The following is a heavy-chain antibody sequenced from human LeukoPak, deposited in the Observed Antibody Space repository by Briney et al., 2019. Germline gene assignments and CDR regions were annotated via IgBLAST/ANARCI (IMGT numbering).Heavy chain of an antibody. D-gene: IGHD1-26*01. J-gene: IGHJ4*02. CDR3: ARQTYSGSYYPVFSFDY. Sequence: GESLKISCKGSGYSFTSYWIGWVRQMPGKGLAWMGIIYPGDSDTRYSPSFQGQVTISADKSISTAYLQWSSLKASDTAMYYCARQTYSGSYYPVFSFDYWGQGTLVTVSS. CDR2: IYPGDSDT. V-gene: IGHV5-51*01. CDR1: GYSFTSYW.